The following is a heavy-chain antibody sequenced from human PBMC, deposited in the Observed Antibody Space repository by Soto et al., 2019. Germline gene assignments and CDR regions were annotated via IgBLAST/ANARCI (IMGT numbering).Heavy chain of an antibody. CDR1: GFTFSNAW. D-gene: IGHD2-15*01. J-gene: IGHJ6*02. CDR2: IKSKTDGGTT. V-gene: IGHV3-15*07. Sequence: PGGSLRLSCAASGFTFSNAWMNWVRQAPGKGLEWVGRIKSKTDGGTTDYAAPVKGRFTISRDDSKNTLYLQMNSLKTEDTAVYYCTTEGVVVVAGYYYCGMDVWGQGTTVTVSS. CDR3: TTEGVVVVAGYYYCGMDV.